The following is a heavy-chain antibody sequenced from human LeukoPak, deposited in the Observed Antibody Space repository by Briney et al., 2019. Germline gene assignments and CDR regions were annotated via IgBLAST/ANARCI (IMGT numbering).Heavy chain of an antibody. CDR1: GGSISSYY. CDR2: IYYSGST. CDR3: ARLPTYYYDSSGYS. D-gene: IGHD3-22*01. V-gene: IGHV4-59*08. J-gene: IGHJ4*02. Sequence: PSETLTLTCTVSGGSISSYYWNWIRQPPGKGLEWIGYIYYSGSTNYNPSLKSRVTISVDTSKNQFSLKLSSVTAADTAVYYCARLPTYYYDSSGYSGGQGTLVSVSS.